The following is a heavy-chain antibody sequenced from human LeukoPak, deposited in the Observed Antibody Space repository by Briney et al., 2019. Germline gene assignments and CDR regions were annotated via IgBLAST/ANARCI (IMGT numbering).Heavy chain of an antibody. J-gene: IGHJ4*02. CDR2: INPNSGGT. V-gene: IGHV1-2*02. Sequence: ASVKVSCKASGYTFTGYYMHWVRQAPGQGLEWMGWINPNSGGTNYAQKFQGRVTMTRDTSISTAYMELSRLRSDDTAVYYCASEPTGYCTNGACGYYWGQGTLVTVSS. CDR1: GYTFTGYY. D-gene: IGHD2-8*01. CDR3: ASEPTGYCTNGACGYY.